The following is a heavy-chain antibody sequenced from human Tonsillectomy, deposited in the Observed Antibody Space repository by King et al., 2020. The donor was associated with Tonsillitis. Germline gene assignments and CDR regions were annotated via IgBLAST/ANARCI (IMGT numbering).Heavy chain of an antibody. CDR2: ISRSSSTI. D-gene: IGHD5-18*01. V-gene: IGHV3-48*04. CDR3: ARDDLAVDTYGYHWFDH. Sequence: VQLVESGGGLVQPGGSLRLSCAASGFTFSSYGMNWVRQAPGKGLEWVSYISRSSSTIYYADSVKGRFTISRDNAKNSLYLQMNSLRAEDTAVYYCARDDLAVDTYGYHWFDHWGQGTLVTVSS. CDR1: GFTFSSYG. J-gene: IGHJ5*02.